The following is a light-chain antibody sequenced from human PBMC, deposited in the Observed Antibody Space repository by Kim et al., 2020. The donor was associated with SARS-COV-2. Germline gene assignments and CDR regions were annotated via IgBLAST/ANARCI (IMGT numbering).Light chain of an antibody. J-gene: IGLJ3*02. Sequence: QSVLTQPASVSGAPGQSITISCTGTSSDIGGYNYVSWLQQHPGKAPKLVIYDVSERPSGVSNRFSGSKSGTTASLTISGLQADDEADYYCSSYAGTISWVFGGGTKLTVL. V-gene: IGLV2-14*03. CDR2: DVS. CDR3: SSYAGTISWV. CDR1: SSDIGGYNY.